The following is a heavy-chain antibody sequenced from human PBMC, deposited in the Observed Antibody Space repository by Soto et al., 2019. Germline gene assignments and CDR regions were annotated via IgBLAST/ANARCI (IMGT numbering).Heavy chain of an antibody. D-gene: IGHD3-22*01. CDR2: IYRGGST. J-gene: IGHJ5*02. V-gene: IGHV4-38-2*01. Sequence: SETLSLTCAVSGYSISSGYYWGWLRQPPGKGLEWIGSIYRGGSTYYNPSLNSRVTLSIDMTNNHVSLILNSVTAADTAVYYCARVGPWVPYYYDSSPYTFENWFDPWGQGTLVTVSS. CDR1: GYSISSGYY. CDR3: ARVGPWVPYYYDSSPYTFENWFDP.